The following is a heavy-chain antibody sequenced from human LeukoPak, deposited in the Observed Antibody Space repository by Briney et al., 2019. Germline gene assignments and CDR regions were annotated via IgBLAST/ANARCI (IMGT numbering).Heavy chain of an antibody. CDR3: ARTLWGAFDI. V-gene: IGHV4-59*11. J-gene: IGHJ3*02. D-gene: IGHD2-21*01. Sequence: SETLSLTCTVSGGSISRHYWRWIRQPPGKGLEWIGYIYYSGSTNYNPSLKSRVTISVDTSKNQFSLKLSSVTAADTAVYYWARTLWGAFDIWGQGTMVTVSS. CDR1: GGSISRHY. CDR2: IYYSGST.